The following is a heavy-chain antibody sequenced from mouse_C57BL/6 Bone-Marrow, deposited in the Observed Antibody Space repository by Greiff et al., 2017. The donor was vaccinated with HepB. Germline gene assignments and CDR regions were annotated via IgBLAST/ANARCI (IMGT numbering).Heavy chain of an antibody. CDR1: GYTFTSYW. CDR2: IDPSDSYT. J-gene: IGHJ4*01. CDR3: ARLEVIYYYPCYAMDY. D-gene: IGHD1-1*01. V-gene: IGHV1-59*01. Sequence: QVQLQQPGAELVRPGTSVKLSCKASGYTFTSYWMHWVKQRPGQGLEWIGVIDPSDSYTNYNQKFKGKATLTVDTSSSTAYMQLSSLTSEDSAVYYCARLEVIYYYPCYAMDYWGQGTSVTVSS.